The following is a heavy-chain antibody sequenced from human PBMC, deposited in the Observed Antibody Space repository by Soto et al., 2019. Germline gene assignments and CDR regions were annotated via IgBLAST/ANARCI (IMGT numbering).Heavy chain of an antibody. Sequence: EVQLVESGGGLVQPGGSLRLSCAASGFAFSNYEMNWVRQAPGQGLDWVSYISLSGSTIYYADSVKGRFTISRDHAKNSLYLQMNSLRADDTAVYYCARESFSASPNFFDYWGQGTLVTVSS. CDR2: ISLSGSTI. CDR3: ARESFSASPNFFDY. V-gene: IGHV3-48*03. J-gene: IGHJ4*02. CDR1: GFAFSNYE. D-gene: IGHD3-3*02.